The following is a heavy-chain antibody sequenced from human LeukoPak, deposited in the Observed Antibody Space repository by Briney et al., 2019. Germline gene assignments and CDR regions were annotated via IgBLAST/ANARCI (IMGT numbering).Heavy chain of an antibody. CDR3: ARSGSTTHDY. CDR1: GGSITSYY. J-gene: IGHJ4*02. CDR2: IYYSGST. V-gene: IGHV4-59*01. D-gene: IGHD1-26*01. Sequence: SETLSLTCTVSGGSITSYYWSWIRQPPGKGLEWIGYIYYSGSTNYSPSLKSRVTISVDTSKNQFSLQLTSVTAADTAVYYCARSGSTTHDYWGQGTLVTVSS.